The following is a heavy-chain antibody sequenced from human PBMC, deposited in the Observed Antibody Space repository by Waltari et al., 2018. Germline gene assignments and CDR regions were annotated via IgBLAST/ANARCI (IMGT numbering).Heavy chain of an antibody. CDR2: IAYNGKT. V-gene: IGHV4-59*01. CDR3: ARSYDFWSGYPLDY. Sequence: QVQLQESGPGLVKASETLSLTCAVSGDSINTSYWGWIRQPPGKELEWIGYIAYNGKTNYNPSLKSRVTISIDTSKTQFSLKLSSVTAADTAVYYCARSYDFWSGYPLDYWGQGTLVTVSS. J-gene: IGHJ4*02. D-gene: IGHD3-3*01. CDR1: GDSINTSY.